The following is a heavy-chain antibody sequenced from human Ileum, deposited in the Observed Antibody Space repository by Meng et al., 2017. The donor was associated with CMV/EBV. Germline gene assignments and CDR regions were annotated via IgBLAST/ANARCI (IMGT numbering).Heavy chain of an antibody. D-gene: IGHD1/OR15-1a*01. CDR1: GGSLRDSY. CDR3: ARGWDNNKVGVH. CDR2: IHPSGIT. V-gene: IGHV4-34*01. Sequence: QAQVQQWGAGLLKPSEPLSLTCAVHGGSLRDSYWTWIRQAPGKGLEWIGEIHPSGITNYNPSLESRVTISEDTSNNQFSLRLTSLTAGDTAVYYCARGWDNNKVGVHWGQGTLVTVSS. J-gene: IGHJ4*02.